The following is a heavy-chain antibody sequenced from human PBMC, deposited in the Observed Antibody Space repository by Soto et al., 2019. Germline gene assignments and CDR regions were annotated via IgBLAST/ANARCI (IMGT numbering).Heavy chain of an antibody. D-gene: IGHD4-17*01. V-gene: IGHV3-23*01. Sequence: GGSLRLSCAASGFTFSSYAMSWVRQAPGKGLEWVSAISGSGGSTYYADSVKGRFTISRDNSKNTLYLQMNSLRAEDTAVYYCAKGYDYGADYYYYYMDVWGKGTTVTVSS. CDR3: AKGYDYGADYYYYYMDV. CDR2: ISGSGGST. CDR1: GFTFSSYA. J-gene: IGHJ6*03.